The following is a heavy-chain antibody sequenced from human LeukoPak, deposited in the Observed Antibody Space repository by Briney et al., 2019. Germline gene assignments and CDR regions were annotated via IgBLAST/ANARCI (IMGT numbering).Heavy chain of an antibody. D-gene: IGHD3-22*01. CDR1: GGSISSSSYY. Sequence: SETLSLTCSVSGGSISSSSYYWGWIRHPPGKGLEGIGSIYYSGSTYYNPSLKSRVTISVDTSKNQFSLKLSSVTAADTAVYYCAIHPDSSGYYSDAFDIWGQGTMVTVSS. CDR3: AIHPDSSGYYSDAFDI. V-gene: IGHV4-39*01. J-gene: IGHJ3*02. CDR2: IYYSGST.